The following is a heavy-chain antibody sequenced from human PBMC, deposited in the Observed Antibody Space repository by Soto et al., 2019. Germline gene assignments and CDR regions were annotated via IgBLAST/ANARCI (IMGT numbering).Heavy chain of an antibody. CDR3: AKGPRIAAAGTRGWSDY. CDR1: GFTFSSYA. J-gene: IGHJ4*02. CDR2: ISGSGGST. V-gene: IGHV3-23*01. Sequence: EVQLLESGGGLVQPGGSLRLSCAASGFTFSSYAMSWVRQAPGKGLEWVSAISGSGGSTYYADSVKGRFTISRDNSKNTRYLQMNSLRAEDTAVYYCAKGPRIAAAGTRGWSDYWGQGTLVTVSS. D-gene: IGHD6-13*01.